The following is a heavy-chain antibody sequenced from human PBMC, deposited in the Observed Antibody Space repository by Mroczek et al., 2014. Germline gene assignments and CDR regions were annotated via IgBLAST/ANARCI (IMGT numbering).Heavy chain of an antibody. D-gene: IGHD2-21*02. V-gene: IGHV4-61*02. CDR2: IYTSGST. Sequence: QVQLQQWGPGLVKPSQTLSLTCTVSGGSISSGSYYWSWIRQPAGKGLEWIGRIYTSGSTNYNPSLKSRVTISVDTSKNQFSLKLSSVTAADTAVYYCARAYCGGDCYSNFFWFDPWGQGTLVTVSS. CDR3: ARAYCGGDCYSNFFWFDP. CDR1: GGSISSGSYY. J-gene: IGHJ5*02.